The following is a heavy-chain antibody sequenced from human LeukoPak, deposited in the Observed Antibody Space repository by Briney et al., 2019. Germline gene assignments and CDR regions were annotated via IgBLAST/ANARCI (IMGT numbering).Heavy chain of an antibody. V-gene: IGHV4-59*01. CDR1: GGSISSYY. CDR2: IYYSGST. Sequence: PSETLSLTCTVSGGSISSYYWSWIRQPPGKGLEWIGYIYYSGSTNYNPSLKSRDTISVDTSKNQFSLKLSSVTAADTAVYYCARERGRFSWSNWFDPWGQGTLVTVSS. D-gene: IGHD3-3*01. CDR3: ARERGRFSWSNWFDP. J-gene: IGHJ5*02.